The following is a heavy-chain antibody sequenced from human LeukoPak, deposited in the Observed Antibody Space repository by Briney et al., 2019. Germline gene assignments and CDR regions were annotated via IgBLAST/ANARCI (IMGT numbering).Heavy chain of an antibody. CDR2: ISSSSSVI. J-gene: IGHJ4*02. Sequence: GGSLRLSCAASGFTFSGYSMHWVRQAPGKGLEWISYISSSSSVIYYADSVKGRFTISRDNSKNTLYLQMNSLRAEDTAVYYCAKRPKEMPGRNWGQGTLVTVSS. D-gene: IGHD5-24*01. V-gene: IGHV3-48*01. CDR3: AKRPKEMPGRN. CDR1: GFTFSGYS.